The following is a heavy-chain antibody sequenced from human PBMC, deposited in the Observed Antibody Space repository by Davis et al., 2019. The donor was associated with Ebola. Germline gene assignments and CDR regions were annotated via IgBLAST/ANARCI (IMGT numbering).Heavy chain of an antibody. J-gene: IGHJ4*02. CDR2: ISSNGGTT. CDR1: GFTFSNYD. D-gene: IGHD1-26*01. Sequence: PGGSLRLSCAASGFTFSNYDMTWVRQAPGKGLDWVSRISSNGGTTYYADSVRGRFTISRDNSKNTLYLQMNSLRAEDTAVYYCGGAWDWGQGTLVTVSS. V-gene: IGHV3-23*01. CDR3: GGAWD.